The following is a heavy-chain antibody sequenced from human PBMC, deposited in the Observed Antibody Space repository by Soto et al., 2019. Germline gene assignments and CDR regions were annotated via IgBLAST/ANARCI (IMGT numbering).Heavy chain of an antibody. Sequence: SETLSLTCTVSGGSISNYYWNWSRQTPGKGLEWIADFFYSGITNSNPSLRSRVTISVDTSKNQFSLRLTSVTAADTAVYYCARVSDSSGVDYWSQGTLVTVS. CDR2: FFYSGIT. V-gene: IGHV4-59*01. D-gene: IGHD3-22*01. CDR3: ARVSDSSGVDY. CDR1: GGSISNYY. J-gene: IGHJ4*02.